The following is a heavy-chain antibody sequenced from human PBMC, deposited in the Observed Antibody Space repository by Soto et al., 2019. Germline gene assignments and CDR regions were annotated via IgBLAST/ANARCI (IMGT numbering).Heavy chain of an antibody. CDR1: GFTFSSYG. CDR2: IWYDGSNK. V-gene: IGHV3-33*01. J-gene: IGHJ6*03. Sequence: GGSLRLSCAASGFTFSSYGMHWVRQAPGKGLEWVAVIWYDGSNKYYADSVKGRFTISRDNSKNTLYLQMNSLRAEDTAVYYCARDTGPVYSSSSTMDVWGKGTTVTVSS. CDR3: ARDTGPVYSSSSTMDV. D-gene: IGHD6-6*01.